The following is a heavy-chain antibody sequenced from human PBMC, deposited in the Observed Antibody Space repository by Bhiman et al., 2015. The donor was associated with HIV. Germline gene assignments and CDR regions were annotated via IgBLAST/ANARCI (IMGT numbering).Heavy chain of an antibody. CDR3: ASGSGSVNFDY. CDR2: ISSSSSTI. D-gene: IGHD3-10*01. CDR1: GFTFSSYS. Sequence: EVQLVESGGGLVQPGGSLRLSCAASGFTFSSYSMNWVRQTPGKGLEWVSYISSSSSTIYYADSVKGRFTILRDNAKKSLYLQMNSLRAEDTAVYYCASGSGSVNFDYWGQGTLVTVSS. J-gene: IGHJ4*02. V-gene: IGHV3-48*01.